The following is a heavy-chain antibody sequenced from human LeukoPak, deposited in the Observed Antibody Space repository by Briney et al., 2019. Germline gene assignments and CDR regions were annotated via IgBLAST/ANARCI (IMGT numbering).Heavy chain of an antibody. CDR2: IYYSGST. CDR1: GGSISSGGYY. J-gene: IGHJ4*02. CDR3: AREEAGGYGYFDY. D-gene: IGHD5-12*01. V-gene: IGHV4-31*03. Sequence: ASETLSLTCTVSGGSISSGGYYWSWIRQHPGKGLEWIGYIYYSGSTYYNPSLKSRVTISVDTSKNQFSLKLSSVTAADTAVYYCAREEAGGYGYFDYWGQGTLVTVS.